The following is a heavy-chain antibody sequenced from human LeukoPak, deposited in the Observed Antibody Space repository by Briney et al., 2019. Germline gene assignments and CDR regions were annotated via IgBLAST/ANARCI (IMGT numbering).Heavy chain of an antibody. D-gene: IGHD6-13*01. J-gene: IGHJ4*02. CDR1: VFILSNYG. CDR2: IWNDGSET. V-gene: IGHV3-33*01. CDR3: ARDMGRAWYGPPDY. Sequence: GGSLRLSCAACVFILSNYGMHWVRQAPAKRLEWVAVIWNDGSETFHADSVKGRFRIARDNSKNTLYLQMNSLRAEDTAVYFCARDMGRAWYGPPDYWGQGTLVTVSS.